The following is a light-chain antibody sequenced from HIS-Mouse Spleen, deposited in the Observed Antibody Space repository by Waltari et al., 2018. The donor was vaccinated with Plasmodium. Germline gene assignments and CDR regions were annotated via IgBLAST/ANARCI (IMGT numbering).Light chain of an antibody. J-gene: IGLJ3*02. V-gene: IGLV3-10*01. CDR2: EDS. Sequence: SYELTQPPSVSVSPGQTARITCSGDALPKKYAYWSKQTSGQAPVLVSYEDSKRPSGILERFSGSSSVTMDTLTISGAQVEDEADYYFYSTDSSGNRRVFGGGTKLTVL. CDR3: YSTDSSGNRRV. CDR1: ALPKKY.